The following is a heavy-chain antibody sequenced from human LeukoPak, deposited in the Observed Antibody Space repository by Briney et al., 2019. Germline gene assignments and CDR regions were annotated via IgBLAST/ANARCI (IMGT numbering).Heavy chain of an antibody. CDR1: GFTFSNYA. CDR3: AKWGDYDVLTGYYVSDY. J-gene: IGHJ4*02. V-gene: IGHV3-23*01. CDR2: ITGSGGNT. D-gene: IGHD3-9*01. Sequence: LSCAAXGFTFSNYAMSWVRQAPGKGLEWVSAITGSGGNTYYADSVKGRFTISRDNSKNTVFLQMNSLRAEDTAVYYCAKWGDYDVLTGYYVSDYWGQGTLVTVSS.